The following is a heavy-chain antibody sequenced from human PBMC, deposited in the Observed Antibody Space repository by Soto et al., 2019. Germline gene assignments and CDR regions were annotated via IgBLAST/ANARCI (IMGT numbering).Heavy chain of an antibody. D-gene: IGHD1-26*01. V-gene: IGHV4-34*01. J-gene: IGHJ4*01. Sequence: SETLSLTCAVYGGSFSGYYWSWIRQPPGKGLEWIGEINHSGSTNYNPSLKSRVTISVDTSKNQFSLKLSSVTAADTAVYYCARGRRAKFDYWGRGTLVTGSS. CDR3: ARGRRAKFDY. CDR1: GGSFSGYY. CDR2: INHSGST.